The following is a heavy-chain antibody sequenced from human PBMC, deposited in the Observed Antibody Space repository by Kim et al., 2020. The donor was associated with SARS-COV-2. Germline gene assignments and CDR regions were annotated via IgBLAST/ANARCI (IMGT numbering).Heavy chain of an antibody. CDR3: ARLNYYDSSGYYEFDY. D-gene: IGHD3-22*01. Sequence: LKSRVTISVDTSKNQFSLKLSPVTAADTAVYYCARLNYYDSSGYYEFDYWGQGTLVTVSS. V-gene: IGHV4-39*01. J-gene: IGHJ4*02.